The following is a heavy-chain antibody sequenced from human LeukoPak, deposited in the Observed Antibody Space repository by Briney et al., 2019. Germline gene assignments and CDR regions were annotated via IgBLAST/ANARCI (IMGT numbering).Heavy chain of an antibody. CDR3: ARAYDFWSGRYQLGP. CDR2: INPSGGST. CDR1: RYTFTSYY. Sequence: GASVKVSCKASRYTFTSYYMHWVRQAPGQGLEWMGIINPSGGSTSYAQKFQGRVTMTRDTSTSTVYMELSSLRSEDTAVYYCARAYDFWSGRYQLGPWGQGTLVTVSS. J-gene: IGHJ5*02. V-gene: IGHV1-46*03. D-gene: IGHD3-3*01.